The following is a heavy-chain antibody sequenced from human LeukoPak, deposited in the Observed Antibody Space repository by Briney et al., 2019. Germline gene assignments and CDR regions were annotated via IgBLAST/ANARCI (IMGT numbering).Heavy chain of an antibody. CDR3: AIEQWLVPGY. J-gene: IGHJ4*02. CDR2: ISGSGGST. V-gene: IGHV3-23*01. D-gene: IGHD6-19*01. Sequence: GGSLRLSCAASGFTFSSYAMSWVRQAPGKGLEWVSAISGSGGSTYYEDSVKGRFTISRDNSKNTLYLRMNSLRAEDTAVYYCAIEQWLVPGYWGQGTLVTVSS. CDR1: GFTFSSYA.